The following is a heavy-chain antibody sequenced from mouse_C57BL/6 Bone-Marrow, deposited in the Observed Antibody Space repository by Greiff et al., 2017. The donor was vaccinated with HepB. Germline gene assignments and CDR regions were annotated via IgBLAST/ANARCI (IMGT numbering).Heavy chain of an antibody. D-gene: IGHD1-1*01. J-gene: IGHJ3*01. CDR1: GFSFNTYA. V-gene: IGHV10-1*01. CDR3: VRLATTVD. Sequence: EVQGVESGGGLVQPKGSLKLSCAASGFSFNTYAMNWVRQAPGKGLEWVARIRSKSNNYATYYADSVKDRLTISRDDSESMLYLQMNNLKTEDTAMYYCVRLATTVDWGQGTLVTVSA. CDR2: IRSKSNNYAT.